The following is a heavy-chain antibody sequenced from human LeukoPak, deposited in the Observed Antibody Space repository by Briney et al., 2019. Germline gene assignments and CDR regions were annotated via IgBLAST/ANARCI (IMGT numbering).Heavy chain of an antibody. J-gene: IGHJ4*02. CDR3: ARVMYGGISYSVDY. V-gene: IGHV3-48*02. D-gene: IGHD1-26*01. CDR2: ISSSSSTI. CDR1: GFTFSSYS. Sequence: GGSLRLSCAASGFTFSSYSMNWVRQAPGKGLEWVSYISSSSSTIYYADSVKDRFTISRDNAKNSLYLQMNSLRDEDTAVYYCARVMYGGISYSVDYWGQGTLVTVSS.